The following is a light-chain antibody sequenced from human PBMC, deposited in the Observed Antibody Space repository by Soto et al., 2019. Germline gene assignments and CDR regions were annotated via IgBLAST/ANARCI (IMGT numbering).Light chain of an antibody. Sequence: EIVLTQSPGTLSLSPGERATLSCGASQSVDSRYLAWYQQKPGQAPRLLIYGATTRATGIPDRFSGSGSGTDFTLTISRLEPEDFAVYYCQQYVSPPPHTFGQGTKLEIK. CDR3: QQYVSPPPHT. J-gene: IGKJ2*01. CDR2: GAT. V-gene: IGKV3-20*01. CDR1: QSVDSRY.